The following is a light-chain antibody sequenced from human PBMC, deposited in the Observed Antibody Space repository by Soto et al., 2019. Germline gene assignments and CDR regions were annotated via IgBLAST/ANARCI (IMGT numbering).Light chain of an antibody. CDR1: QSIATW. CDR3: QQYSRYWT. V-gene: IGKV1-5*01. CDR2: GAS. J-gene: IGKJ1*01. Sequence: DIQMTQSPSTLSAFVEDRVTITCRASQSIATWLAWYQQKPGKAPKLLIYGASSLQSGVPSRFSGSGSGTEFTLTINSLQPDDFATYYCQQYSRYWTFGQGTKVDIK.